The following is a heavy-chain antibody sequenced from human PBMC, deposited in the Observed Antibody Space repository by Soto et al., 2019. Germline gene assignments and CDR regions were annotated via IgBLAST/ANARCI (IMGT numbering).Heavy chain of an antibody. V-gene: IGHV1-18*01. D-gene: IGHD6-19*01. Sequence: ASVKVSCKASGFTFTSSAMQWVRQAPGQGLEWMGWISAYNGNTNYAQKLQGRVTMTTDTSTSTAYMELRSLRSDDTAVYYCARDHGSGWFYYYYYGMDVWGQGTTVTVSS. J-gene: IGHJ6*02. CDR2: ISAYNGNT. CDR3: ARDHGSGWFYYYYYGMDV. CDR1: GFTFTSSA.